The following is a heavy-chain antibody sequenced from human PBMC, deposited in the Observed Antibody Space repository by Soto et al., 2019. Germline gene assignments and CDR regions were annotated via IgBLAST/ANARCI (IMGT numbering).Heavy chain of an antibody. CDR3: ANRTTTVTWWFAP. CDR2: IYWYDGN. CDR1: GFSLTTSGVG. D-gene: IGHD4-17*01. Sequence: QITLKESGPTLVKPTQPLTLTCTFSGFSLTTSGVGVGWIRQPPGKALERLALIYWYDGNNSSPSLKSRLTTTKDTSKTQMAPTMPNLDPADTAPYFCANRTTTVTWWFAPWGQGTLVTVSS. V-gene: IGHV2-5*01. J-gene: IGHJ5*02.